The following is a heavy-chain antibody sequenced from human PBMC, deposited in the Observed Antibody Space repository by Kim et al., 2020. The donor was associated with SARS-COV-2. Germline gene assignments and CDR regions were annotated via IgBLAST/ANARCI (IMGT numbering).Heavy chain of an antibody. J-gene: IGHJ4*01. CDR3: ARRRGYATGRYPLDY. Sequence: SETLSLTCTVSGDSISSGPFYWTWIRQSPGRGLEWIGSIFHSGLTYYNPSLNSRVTMSVDTSKNQFSLKLASVTAADTAVYYCARRRGYATGRYPLDYSG. V-gene: IGHV4-39*01. D-gene: IGHD6-19*01. CDR1: GDSISSGPFY. CDR2: IFHSGLT.